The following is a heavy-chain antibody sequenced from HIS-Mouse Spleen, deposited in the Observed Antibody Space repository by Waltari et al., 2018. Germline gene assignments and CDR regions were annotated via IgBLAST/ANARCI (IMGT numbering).Heavy chain of an antibody. Sequence: QLQLQESGPGLVKPSETLSLTCTVSRGSISSSSYYWGWIRQPPGKGLEWIGSIYYSGSTYYNPSLKSRVTISVDTSKNQFSLKLSSVTAADTAVYYCARTRGYWYFDLWGRGTLVTVSS. V-gene: IGHV4-39*01. D-gene: IGHD3-10*01. CDR2: IYYSGST. J-gene: IGHJ2*01. CDR3: ARTRGYWYFDL. CDR1: RGSISSSSYY.